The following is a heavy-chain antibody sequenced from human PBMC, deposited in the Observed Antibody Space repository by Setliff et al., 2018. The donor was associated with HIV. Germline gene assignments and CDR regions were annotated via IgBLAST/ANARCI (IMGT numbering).Heavy chain of an antibody. V-gene: IGHV4-34*01. CDR3: ARGWQLVIDY. J-gene: IGHJ4*02. CDR1: GGSFNGYY. Sequence: SETLSLTCAVYGGSFNGYYWSWIRQPPGKGLEWIGEINHSGSTNYNPSLKSRVTISVDTSKNQFSLKLSSVTAADTAVYYCARGWQLVIDYWGQGTLVTVSS. D-gene: IGHD6-6*01. CDR2: INHSGST.